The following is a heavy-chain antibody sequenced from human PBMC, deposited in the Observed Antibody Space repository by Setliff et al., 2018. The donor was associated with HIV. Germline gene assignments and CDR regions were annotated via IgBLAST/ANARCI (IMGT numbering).Heavy chain of an antibody. V-gene: IGHV1-8*03. J-gene: IGHJ4*02. CDR2: INPSNGKT. CDR3: ARDSGGRALGSAPDY. Sequence: ASVKVSCKTSGYSFTNYDINWVRQAAGQGLEWLGWINPSNGKTGYAERFQDRVTFRKDTSINTVYMELRSLRSDDTAVYYCARDSGGRALGSAPDYWGPGTQVTVSS. CDR1: GYSFTNYD. D-gene: IGHD2-15*01.